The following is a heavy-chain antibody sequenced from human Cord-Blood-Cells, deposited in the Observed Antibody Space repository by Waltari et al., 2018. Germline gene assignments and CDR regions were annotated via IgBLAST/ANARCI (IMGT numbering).Heavy chain of an antibody. CDR2: IYYIGST. V-gene: IGHV4-59*08. Sequence: QVQLQESGPGLVKPSETLSLPCTVSGGSISSYYWSWIRQPPGKGLEWIGYIYYIGSTNYNPSLKSRVTISVDTSKNQFSLKLSSVTAADTAVYYCARLSYYDSSDLGTYYYYGMDVWGQGTTVTVSS. CDR1: GGSISSYY. D-gene: IGHD3-22*01. J-gene: IGHJ6*02. CDR3: ARLSYYDSSDLGTYYYYGMDV.